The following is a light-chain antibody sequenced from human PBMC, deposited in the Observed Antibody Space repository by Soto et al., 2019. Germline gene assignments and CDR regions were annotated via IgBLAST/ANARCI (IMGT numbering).Light chain of an antibody. Sequence: DIQMTQSPFSLSASIGDRVTITCRASQSIRNYLNWYQQKPGKAPKLLIYAASNLQSGVPSRFSGSGSGTDFTLTISDLQPEDFATYYCQHSYSPLITFGQGTRLEIK. CDR1: QSIRNY. J-gene: IGKJ5*01. CDR3: QHSYSPLIT. CDR2: AAS. V-gene: IGKV1-39*01.